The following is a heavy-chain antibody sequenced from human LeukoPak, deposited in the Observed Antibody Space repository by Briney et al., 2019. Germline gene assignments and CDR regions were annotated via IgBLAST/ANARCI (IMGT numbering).Heavy chain of an antibody. CDR3: ARVSYYYDSSGYYTIIDY. Sequence: SETLSLTCTVSGGSISSYYWSWIRQPPGKGLEWIGFIYYSGSTNYNPSLKSRVTISVDTSKNQFSLRLSSVTAADTAVYYCARVSYYYDSSGYYTIIDYWGQGTLVTVSS. CDR1: GGSISSYY. J-gene: IGHJ4*02. D-gene: IGHD3-22*01. CDR2: IYYSGST. V-gene: IGHV4-59*01.